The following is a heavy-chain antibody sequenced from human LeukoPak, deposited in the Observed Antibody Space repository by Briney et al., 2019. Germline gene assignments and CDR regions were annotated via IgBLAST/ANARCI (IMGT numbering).Heavy chain of an antibody. D-gene: IGHD1-26*01. CDR1: GGSLRGYD. V-gene: IGHV4-4*08. CDR2: IHSSGYT. Sequence: PQTPSLTRTVSGGSLRGYDWSWIRQPAGQGLEWFAYIHSSGYTNYNPSLKSRLTIFVDTSKYQCSLKVTSVTAADTAMYCTKREGPISGSYDYFDPWGQGTLVTVSS. CDR3: KREGPISGSYDYFDP. J-gene: IGHJ4*02.